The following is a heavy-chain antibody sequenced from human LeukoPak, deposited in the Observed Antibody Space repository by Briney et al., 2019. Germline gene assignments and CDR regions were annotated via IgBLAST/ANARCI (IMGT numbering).Heavy chain of an antibody. J-gene: IGHJ4*02. V-gene: IGHV3-23*01. Sequence: GGSLRLSCAASGFTFSSYAMSWVRQAPGKGLEWVSAISGSGGSTYFADSVKGRFTISRDNFKITLYLQMHSLRVEDTALYYCAKGTKAVAGSAYFDYWGQGTLVTVSS. D-gene: IGHD6-19*01. CDR1: GFTFSSYA. CDR3: AKGTKAVAGSAYFDY. CDR2: ISGSGGST.